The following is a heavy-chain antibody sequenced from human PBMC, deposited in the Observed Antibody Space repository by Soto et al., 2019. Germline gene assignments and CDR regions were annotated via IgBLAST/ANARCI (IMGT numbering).Heavy chain of an antibody. CDR2: IYYSGST. D-gene: IGHD4-17*01. V-gene: IGHV4-31*01. CDR3: ARVRGIVDYVIDN. Sequence: QVQLQESGPGLVKPSQTLSLTCSVSGGSISSDGHYWSWIRQHPGKGLEWIGNIYYSGSTFYNPSLKSLVTMSVDTSKNQFSLKVNSVTTADTAVYYCARVRGIVDYVIDNWGQGTLVTVSS. J-gene: IGHJ4*02. CDR1: GGSISSDGHY.